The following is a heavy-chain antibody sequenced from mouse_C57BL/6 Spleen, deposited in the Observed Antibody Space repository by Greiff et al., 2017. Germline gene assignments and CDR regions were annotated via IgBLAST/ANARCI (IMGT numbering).Heavy chain of an antibody. D-gene: IGHD1-1*01. J-gene: IGHJ4*01. CDR1: GYTFTDYN. CDR3: ARKGPYGDYAMDY. V-gene: IGHV1-22*01. Sequence: VQLQQSGPELVKPGASVKMSCKASGYTFTDYNMHWVKQSHGKSLEWIGYINPNNGGTSYNQKFKGKATLTVNKSSSTAYMELRSLTSEDSAVYDCARKGPYGDYAMDYWGQGTSVTVSS. CDR2: INPNNGGT.